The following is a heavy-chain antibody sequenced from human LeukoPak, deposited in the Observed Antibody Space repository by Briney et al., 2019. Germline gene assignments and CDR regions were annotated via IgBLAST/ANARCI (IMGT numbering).Heavy chain of an antibody. Sequence: ASVKVSCKAPGYTFTGQDMHWARQAPGQGLEWMGWINPNTGGTKYAQRLQGRVTMTRDTTISTAYMELSRLTSDDTAVYYCASYPRYSSSPPFDYWGQGTLVTVSS. CDR2: INPNTGGT. CDR1: GYTFTGQD. V-gene: IGHV1-2*02. CDR3: ASYPRYSSSPPFDY. D-gene: IGHD6-6*01. J-gene: IGHJ4*02.